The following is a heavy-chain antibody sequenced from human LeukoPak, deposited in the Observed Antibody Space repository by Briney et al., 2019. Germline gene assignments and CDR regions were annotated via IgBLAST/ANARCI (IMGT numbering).Heavy chain of an antibody. CDR1: GFTFSSYE. J-gene: IGHJ4*02. D-gene: IGHD3-10*01. Sequence: AGGSLRLSCAAPGFTFSSYEMIWVRQAPGKGLEWVSYISSTGSTIYYADSVKGRFTISRDNAKNSLYLQMNSLRAEDTAVYYCARPSSRDYWGQGTLVTVSS. CDR2: ISSTGSTI. CDR3: ARPSSRDY. V-gene: IGHV3-48*03.